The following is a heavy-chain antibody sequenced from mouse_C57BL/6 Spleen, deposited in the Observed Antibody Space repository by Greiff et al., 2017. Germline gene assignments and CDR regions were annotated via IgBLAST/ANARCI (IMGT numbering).Heavy chain of an antibody. D-gene: IGHD1-1*01. CDR2: IDPETGGT. CDR3: TRYGYYGSSYFDY. J-gene: IGHJ2*01. CDR1: GYTFTDYE. Sequence: QVQLQQSGAELVRPGASVTLSCKASGYTFTDYEMHWVKQTPVHGLEWIGAIDPETGGTAYNQKFKGKAILTADKSSSTAHMELRSLTSEDSAVYYCTRYGYYGSSYFDYWGQGTTLTVSS. V-gene: IGHV1-15*01.